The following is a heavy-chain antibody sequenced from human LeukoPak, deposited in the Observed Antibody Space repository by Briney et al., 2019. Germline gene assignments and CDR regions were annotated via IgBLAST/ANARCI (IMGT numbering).Heavy chain of an antibody. J-gene: IGHJ4*02. CDR3: ANDLGWIQLNLG. Sequence: GGSLRLSCAASGFTFDDYGMSWVRQAPGKGLEWVSGITGNGATTYYADSVKGRFTISRDNSRNTVYLQMNSLRAEDTAVYYCANDLGWIQLNLGRGQGTLVTVSS. CDR2: ITGNGATT. V-gene: IGHV3-23*01. D-gene: IGHD5-18*01. CDR1: GFTFDDYG.